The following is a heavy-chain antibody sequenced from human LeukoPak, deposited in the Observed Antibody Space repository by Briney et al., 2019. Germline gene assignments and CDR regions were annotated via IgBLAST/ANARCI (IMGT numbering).Heavy chain of an antibody. V-gene: IGHV3-20*04. CDR3: ARNVGSGYYYYFDY. D-gene: IGHD3-22*01. CDR2: IKWDGGST. J-gene: IGHJ4*02. Sequence: PGGSLRFSCAASGFTFDDHGMSWVRQAPGTGLGWVSGIKWDGGSTGYEDTVKGRFTISRDNAKNSLYLQMNSLRAEDTALYYCARNVGSGYYYYFDYWGQGTLVTVSS. CDR1: GFTFDDHG.